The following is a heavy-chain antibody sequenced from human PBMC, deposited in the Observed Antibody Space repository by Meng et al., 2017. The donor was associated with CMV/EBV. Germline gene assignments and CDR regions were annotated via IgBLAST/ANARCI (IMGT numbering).Heavy chain of an antibody. Sequence: GESLKISCAASGFTFSSYWKHWVRQAPEKGLVWVSRINSDGSSTNYADSVKGRFTISRDNAKNTLYLQMNSLRAEDTAVYYCARRQTSGSYGTFDHWGQGTLVTVSS. J-gene: IGHJ4*02. CDR3: ARRQTSGSYGTFDH. CDR2: INSDGSST. V-gene: IGHV3-74*01. D-gene: IGHD1-26*01. CDR1: GFTFSSYW.